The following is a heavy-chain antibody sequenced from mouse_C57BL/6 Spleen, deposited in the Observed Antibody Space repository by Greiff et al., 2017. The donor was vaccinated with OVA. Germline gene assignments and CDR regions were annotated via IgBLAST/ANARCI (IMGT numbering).Heavy chain of an antibody. CDR1: GFTFSDYG. D-gene: IGHD4-1*01. Sequence: EVQLVESGGGLVKPGGSLKLSCAASGFTFSDYGMHWVRQAPEKGLEWVAYISSGSSTIYYADTVKGRFTISRDNAKNTLFLQMTSLRSEDTAMYYWARPRWDDAMDYWGQGTSVTVSS. V-gene: IGHV5-17*01. J-gene: IGHJ4*01. CDR2: ISSGSSTI. CDR3: ARPRWDDAMDY.